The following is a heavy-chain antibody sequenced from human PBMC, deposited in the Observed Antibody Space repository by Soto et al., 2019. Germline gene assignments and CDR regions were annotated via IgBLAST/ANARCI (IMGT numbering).Heavy chain of an antibody. CDR3: ARDRNTVLVVAGGWFDP. CDR2: ISPYNGNT. J-gene: IGHJ5*02. Sequence: QGQLVQSGTEVKQLGASVKVSCKTSASAFTSYGINWVRQAPGQGLEWMGWISPYNGNTHYSQKFQDRVTMTTGPSTNTVFMELRSLTSDDTAMYYCARDRNTVLVVAGGWFDPWGQGTLVTVSS. CDR1: ASAFTSYG. V-gene: IGHV1-18*01. D-gene: IGHD2-15*01.